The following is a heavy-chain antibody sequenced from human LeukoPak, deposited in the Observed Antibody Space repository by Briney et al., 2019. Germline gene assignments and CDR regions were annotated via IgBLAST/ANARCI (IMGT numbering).Heavy chain of an antibody. CDR3: TRVTIFGVVSHYHYMDV. CDR1: GFTFGDYA. V-gene: IGHV3-49*03. CDR2: IRSKAYGGTT. Sequence: PGRSLRLSCTASGFTFGDYAMGWFRQAPGKGLEWVGFIRSKAYGGTTEYAASVKGRFTISRDDSKSIAYLQMNSLKTEDTAVYYCTRVTIFGVVSHYHYMDVWGKGTTVTVSS. J-gene: IGHJ6*03. D-gene: IGHD3-3*01.